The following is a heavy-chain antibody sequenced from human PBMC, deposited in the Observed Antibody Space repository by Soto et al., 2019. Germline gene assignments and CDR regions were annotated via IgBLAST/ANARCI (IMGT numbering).Heavy chain of an antibody. CDR1: GYTFTSYY. CDR3: ARVVTMVRGVIFFDYYYGMDV. CDR2: INPSGGST. Sequence: WASVKVSCKASGYTFTSYYMHWVRQAPGQGLEWMGIINPSGGSTSYAQKFQGRVTMTRDTSTSTVYMELSSLRSEDTAVYYCARVVTMVRGVIFFDYYYGMDVWGQGTTVTVSS. J-gene: IGHJ6*02. V-gene: IGHV1-46*01. D-gene: IGHD3-10*01.